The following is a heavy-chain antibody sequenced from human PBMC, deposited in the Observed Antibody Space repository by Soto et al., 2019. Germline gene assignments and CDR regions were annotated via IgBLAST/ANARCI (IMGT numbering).Heavy chain of an antibody. CDR2: IYYSGST. Sequence: SETLSLTCTVSGSSISSYYWSWIRQPPGKGLEWIGYIYYSGSTNYNPSLKSRVTISVDTSKNQFSLKLSSVTAADTAVYYCARVHPGGLSDYWGQGTLVTVSS. CDR3: ARVHPGGLSDY. V-gene: IGHV4-59*01. J-gene: IGHJ4*02. CDR1: GSSISSYY. D-gene: IGHD2-8*02.